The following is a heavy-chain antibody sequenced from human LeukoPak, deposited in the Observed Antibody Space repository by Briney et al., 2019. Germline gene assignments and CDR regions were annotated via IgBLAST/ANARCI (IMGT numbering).Heavy chain of an antibody. Sequence: AASVKVSCKASGYTFTSYTFTSYDISWVRQAPGQGLEWMGRIIPILGIANYAQKFQGRVTITADKSTSTAYMELSSLRSEDTAVYYCARDLEPYDSSGYSDYWGQGTLVTVSS. CDR3: ARDLEPYDSSGYSDY. D-gene: IGHD3-22*01. CDR2: IIPILGIA. V-gene: IGHV1-69*04. CDR1: GYTFTSYTFTSYD. J-gene: IGHJ4*02.